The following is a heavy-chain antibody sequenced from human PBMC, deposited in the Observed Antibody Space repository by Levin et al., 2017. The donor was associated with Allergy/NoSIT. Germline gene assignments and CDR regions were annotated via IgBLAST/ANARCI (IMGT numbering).Heavy chain of an antibody. CDR3: AREGSGYTDAFDI. CDR2: ISYDGSNK. D-gene: IGHD3-22*01. Sequence: PGGSLRLSCAASGFTFSSYAMHWVRQAPGKGLEWVAVISYDGSNKYYADSVKGRFTISRDNSKNTLYLQMNSLRAEDTAVYYCAREGSGYTDAFDIWGQGTMVTVSS. CDR1: GFTFSSYA. V-gene: IGHV3-30-3*01. J-gene: IGHJ3*02.